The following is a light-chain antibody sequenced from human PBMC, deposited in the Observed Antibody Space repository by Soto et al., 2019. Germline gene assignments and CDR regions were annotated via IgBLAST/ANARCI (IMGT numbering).Light chain of an antibody. J-gene: IGLJ1*01. Sequence: QSALTQPASVSGSPGQSITISCTGTSSDVGDYNYVSWYQQHPGKAPKLMIYDVSNRPSGVSNRFSGSKSGNTASLTISGLQAEDEADYYCGSDTSSNTYVFGTGTKLTVL. CDR2: DVS. CDR1: SSDVGDYNY. CDR3: GSDTSSNTYV. V-gene: IGLV2-14*03.